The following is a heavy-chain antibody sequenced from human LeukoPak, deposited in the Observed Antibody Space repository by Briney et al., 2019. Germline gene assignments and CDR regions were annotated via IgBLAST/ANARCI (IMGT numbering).Heavy chain of an antibody. V-gene: IGHV4-59*01. D-gene: IGHD6-13*01. Sequence: PSETLSHTCTVSGGSISSYYWSWIRQPPGKGLEWIGYIYYSGSTNYNPSLKSRVTISVDTSKNQFSLKLSSVTAADTAVYYCARETRQLVHDYMDVWGKGTTVTVSS. J-gene: IGHJ6*03. CDR2: IYYSGST. CDR3: ARETRQLVHDYMDV. CDR1: GGSISSYY.